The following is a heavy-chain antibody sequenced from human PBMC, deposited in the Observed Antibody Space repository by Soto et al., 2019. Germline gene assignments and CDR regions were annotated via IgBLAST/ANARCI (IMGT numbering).Heavy chain of an antibody. J-gene: IGHJ4*02. CDR2: IIPILGIA. CDR1: GGTFSSYT. Sequence: QVQLVQSGAEVKKPGSSVKVSCKASGGTFSSYTISWVRQAPGQGLEWMGRIIPILGIANYAQKFQGRVTITADKSTSPAYMELSSLRSEDTAVYYCASGYCSGGSCYHFDYWGQGTLVTVSS. D-gene: IGHD2-15*01. V-gene: IGHV1-69*02. CDR3: ASGYCSGGSCYHFDY.